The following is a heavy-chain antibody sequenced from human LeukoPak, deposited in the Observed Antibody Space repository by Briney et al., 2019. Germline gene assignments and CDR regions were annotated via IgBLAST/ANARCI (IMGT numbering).Heavy chain of an antibody. J-gene: IGHJ4*02. CDR3: ARGGIQLWIRDYFDY. CDR1: GYTFTSYG. V-gene: IGHV1-2*02. D-gene: IGHD5-18*01. Sequence: ASVKVSCKASGYTFTSYGISWVRQAPGQGLEWMGWINPNSGGTNYAQKFQGRVTMTRDTSISTAYMELSRLRSDDTAVYYCARGGIQLWIRDYFDYWGQGTLVTVSS. CDR2: INPNSGGT.